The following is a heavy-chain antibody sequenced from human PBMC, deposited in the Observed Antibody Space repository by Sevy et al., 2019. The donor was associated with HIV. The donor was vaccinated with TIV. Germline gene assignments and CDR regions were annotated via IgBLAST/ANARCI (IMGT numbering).Heavy chain of an antibody. CDR2: ISAYNGNT. J-gene: IGHJ5*02. Sequence: ASVKVSCKASGYTFTSYGISWVRQAPGQGLEWMGWISAYNGNTNYAQKLQGRVTMTTDTSTSTAYMELRSLRSDDTAVYYCARDADCSSTSCYTRWFDPWGQRTLVTVSS. CDR1: GYTFTSYG. D-gene: IGHD2-2*02. CDR3: ARDADCSSTSCYTRWFDP. V-gene: IGHV1-18*04.